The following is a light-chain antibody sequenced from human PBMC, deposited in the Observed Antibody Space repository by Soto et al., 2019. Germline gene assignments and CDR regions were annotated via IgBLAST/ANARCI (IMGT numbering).Light chain of an antibody. CDR1: QDSSNY. CDR2: DAS. CDR3: QQYDNLPFT. Sequence: DIQMTQSPSSLSASVGDRVTITCQASQDSSNYLNWYQQKPGKAPKLLIYDASNLETGVPSRFSGSGSWTDFNFTISSLQPEDIATYYCQQYDNLPFTFGGGTKVEIK. V-gene: IGKV1-33*01. J-gene: IGKJ4*01.